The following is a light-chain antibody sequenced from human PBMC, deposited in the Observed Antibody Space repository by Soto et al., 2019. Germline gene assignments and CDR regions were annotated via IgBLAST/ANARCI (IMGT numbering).Light chain of an antibody. J-gene: IGKJ1*01. V-gene: IGKV1D-16*01. CDR3: QHYNSYSEA. CDR2: AAS. Sequence: DIHMTHSPSSVSASVGDIVAITCRASQGISIWLAWYQQKPGKGPKLLISAASSLQSGVPSRFSGSGSGTEFTLTISSLQPDDFATYYCQHYNSYSEAFGQGTKVDIK. CDR1: QGISIW.